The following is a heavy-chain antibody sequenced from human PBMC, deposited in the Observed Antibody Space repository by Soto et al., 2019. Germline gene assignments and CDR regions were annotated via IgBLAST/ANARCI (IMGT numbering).Heavy chain of an antibody. J-gene: IGHJ3*02. CDR1: GLTFNRCV. Sequence: GGSLRLSCAASGLTFNRCVMSWVRQAPGKGLEWISVISETGAVKYYADSVKGRFTISRDNSRNTVYLQMNSLRVEDTAVYYCAKDTPSGYIRGAIDIWGQGTMVTVSS. CDR2: ISETGAVK. D-gene: IGHD3-22*01. CDR3: AKDTPSGYIRGAIDI. V-gene: IGHV3-23*01.